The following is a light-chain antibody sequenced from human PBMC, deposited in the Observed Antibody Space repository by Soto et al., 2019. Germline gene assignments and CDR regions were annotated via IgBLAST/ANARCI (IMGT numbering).Light chain of an antibody. CDR1: QTVRNNY. Sequence: EFVLTQSPGTLSLSPGERATLSCRASQTVRNNYLAWYQQKPGLAPRLLIYDASSRATGIPDRFSGSGSGTDFTLTISRLEPEDFAVYFCQQYGSPPFTFGGGTKVDIK. V-gene: IGKV3D-20*01. J-gene: IGKJ4*01. CDR2: DAS. CDR3: QQYGSPPFT.